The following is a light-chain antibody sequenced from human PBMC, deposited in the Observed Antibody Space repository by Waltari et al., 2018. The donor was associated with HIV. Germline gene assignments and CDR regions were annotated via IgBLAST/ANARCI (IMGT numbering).Light chain of an antibody. CDR1: KSVSDNY. CDR2: DAS. Sequence: EIVLTQSPGTLSSSPGGRVTLSCRASKSVSDNYLAWYQQKPGQAPRLLMSDASSRATGVPDRFAGSGSGTDFTLTIKRLEPEDFAVYYCQQYGSTPYTFGQGTNLEIE. J-gene: IGKJ2*01. CDR3: QQYGSTPYT. V-gene: IGKV3-20*01.